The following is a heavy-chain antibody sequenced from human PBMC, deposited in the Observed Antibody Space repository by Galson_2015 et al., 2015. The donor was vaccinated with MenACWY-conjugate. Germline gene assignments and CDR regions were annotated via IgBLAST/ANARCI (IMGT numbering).Heavy chain of an antibody. V-gene: IGHV3-30*02. Sequence: SLRLSCAASGFTFSLYHMHWVRQAPGKGLEWVTFIRNDGSNKYYADYADSVKGRFTISRDNAKNTLYLQMNSLRAEDTAVYYCATYCSSPSCYANGAYWGQGTLVTVSS. CDR1: GFTFSLYH. CDR2: IRNDGSNK. CDR3: ATYCSSPSCYANGAY. J-gene: IGHJ4*02. D-gene: IGHD2-2*01.